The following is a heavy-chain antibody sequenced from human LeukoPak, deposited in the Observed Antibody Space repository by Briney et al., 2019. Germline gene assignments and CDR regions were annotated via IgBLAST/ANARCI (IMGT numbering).Heavy chain of an antibody. D-gene: IGHD1-1*01. CDR2: ISNDGTNK. CDR3: ARDTSPATGTFNY. CDR1: GFSFSTYA. Sequence: GGSLRLSCAASGFSFSTYAMHWVRQAPGKGLEWVAVISNDGTNKNYAESVKGRFTISRDNSQNTLYLQMNSLRAEDTAVHYCARDTSPATGTFNYWGQGTLVTVSS. J-gene: IGHJ4*02. V-gene: IGHV3-30-3*01.